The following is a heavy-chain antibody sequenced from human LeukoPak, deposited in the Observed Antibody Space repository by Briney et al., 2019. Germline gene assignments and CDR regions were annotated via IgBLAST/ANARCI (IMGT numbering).Heavy chain of an antibody. J-gene: IGHJ6*02. CDR1: GGTFSSYA. CDR3: ARSHPQGQGYCSSTSCYNRGFGDYYYGMDV. CDR2: IILIFGIA. D-gene: IGHD2-2*02. V-gene: IGHV1-69*04. Sequence: ASVKVSCKASGGTFSSYAISWVRQAPGQGLEWMGRIILIFGIANYAQKFQGRVTITADKSTSTAYMELSSLRSEDTAVYYCARSHPQGQGYCSSTSCYNRGFGDYYYGMDVWGQGTTVTVSS.